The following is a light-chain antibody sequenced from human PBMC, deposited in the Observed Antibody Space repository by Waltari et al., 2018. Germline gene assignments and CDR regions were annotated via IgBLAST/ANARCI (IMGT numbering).Light chain of an antibody. Sequence: EIVLTQSTDTLSLSPGEADTLSCRASQSVSSNYLAWYQQKPGQAPRLLIYGASNRATGIPDRFSGSGSGTDFSLTINRLEPEDFAVYYCQQYSTSPWTFGQGTKVEIK. CDR3: QQYSTSPWT. V-gene: IGKV3-20*01. CDR1: QSVSSNY. J-gene: IGKJ1*01. CDR2: GAS.